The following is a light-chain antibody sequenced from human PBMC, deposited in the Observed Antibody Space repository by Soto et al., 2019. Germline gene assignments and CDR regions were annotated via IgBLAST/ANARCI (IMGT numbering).Light chain of an antibody. V-gene: IGKV3-11*01. J-gene: IGKJ5*01. CDR2: DGS. CDR1: QNLHSF. CDR3: QQRTRWPMT. Sequence: EILLTQSPATLSVSAADSVTLXCRASQNLHSFLNWYQQRPGQAPRPLIYDGSKRAAGVPDRISGDGSGTDYTLTISSLEPEDFAVYYCQQRTRWPMTFGQGTRLEIK.